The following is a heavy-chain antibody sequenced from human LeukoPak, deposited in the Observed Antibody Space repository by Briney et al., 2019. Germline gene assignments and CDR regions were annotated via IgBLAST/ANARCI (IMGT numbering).Heavy chain of an antibody. Sequence: KASQTVSLTCTDSGGSISSGGHYWSWIRQHPGRGLEWIGYIYFSGSTYYNPSLKSRVTISLDSSKNQFSLKLNSVTAADTAIYYCARNILGSDTFDIWGQGTLVTVSS. CDR2: IYFSGST. J-gene: IGHJ3*02. CDR1: GGSISSGGHY. V-gene: IGHV4-31*03. D-gene: IGHD7-27*01. CDR3: ARNILGSDTFDI.